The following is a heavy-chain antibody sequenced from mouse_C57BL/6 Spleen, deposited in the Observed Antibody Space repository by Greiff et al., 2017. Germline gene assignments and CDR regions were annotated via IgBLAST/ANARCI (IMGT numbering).Heavy chain of an antibody. Sequence: VQLQQSGAELVRPGASVTLSCKASGYTFTDYEMHWVKQTPVHGLEWIGAIDPETGGTAYNQKFKGKAILTADKSSSTAYMELRSLTSEDSAVYYCTRSYSSGYYFDYWGQGTTLTVSS. CDR3: TRSYSSGYYFDY. V-gene: IGHV1-15*01. D-gene: IGHD3-2*02. CDR2: IDPETGGT. J-gene: IGHJ2*01. CDR1: GYTFTDYE.